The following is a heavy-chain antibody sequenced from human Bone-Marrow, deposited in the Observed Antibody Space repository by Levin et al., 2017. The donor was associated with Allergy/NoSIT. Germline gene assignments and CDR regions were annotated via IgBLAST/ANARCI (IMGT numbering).Heavy chain of an antibody. CDR2: ISSGSSYI. D-gene: IGHD2-15*01. Sequence: GGSLRLSCVCSGFSFSDYNMNWVRQAPGKGLEWVASISSGSSYIFYADSMKGRFTISRDNAKNSLFLQMNGLTVDDAGVYFCASPREFCVTTTACYIALDLWGQGTTVTVSS. J-gene: IGHJ3*01. V-gene: IGHV3-21*06. CDR1: GFSFSDYN. CDR3: ASPREFCVTTTACYIALDL.